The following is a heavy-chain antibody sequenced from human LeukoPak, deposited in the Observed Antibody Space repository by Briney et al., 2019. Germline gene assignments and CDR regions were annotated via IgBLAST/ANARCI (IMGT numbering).Heavy chain of an antibody. Sequence: SETLSLTCAVSGYSISSGYYWGWIRQPAGKGLEWIGRIYTRGSTKYSPSLKSRVTLSVDTSKNQFSLRLGSVTAADTAVYYCAGEGHYYDDTGYYYGGEDYWGQGTLVTVSS. J-gene: IGHJ4*02. CDR1: GYSISSGYY. CDR2: IYTRGST. D-gene: IGHD3-22*01. V-gene: IGHV4-4*07. CDR3: AGEGHYYDDTGYYYGGEDY.